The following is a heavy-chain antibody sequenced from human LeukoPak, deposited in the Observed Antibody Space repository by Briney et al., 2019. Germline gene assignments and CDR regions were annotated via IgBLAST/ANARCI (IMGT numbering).Heavy chain of an antibody. D-gene: IGHD2/OR15-2a*01. CDR1: GGSFLGYC. Sequence: PSETLSLTLAVCGGSFLGYCRSCIRQPPGKGLEWVGDMYYSGSFNYNPSLKSRVTISGDTFKNHLSLLRIYVSAADTAVYYWARAPFTGDVFDSWGQGTMVTVSS. CDR3: ARAPFTGDVFDS. J-gene: IGHJ3*02. V-gene: IGHV4-59*13. CDR2: MYYSGSF.